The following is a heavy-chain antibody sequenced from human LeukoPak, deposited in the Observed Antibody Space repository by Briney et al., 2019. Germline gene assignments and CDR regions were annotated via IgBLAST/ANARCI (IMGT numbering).Heavy chain of an antibody. J-gene: IGHJ4*02. CDR3: ARRGTSSSWGLYYFDY. D-gene: IGHD6-13*01. CDR2: ISYDGSNK. V-gene: IGHV3-30*01. Sequence: GGSLRLSCAASGFTFSSYAMHWVRQAPGKGLEWVAVISYDGSNKYYADSVKGRFTISRDNSKNTLYLQMNSLRAEDMAVYYCARRGTSSSWGLYYFDYWGQGTLVTVSS. CDR1: GFTFSSYA.